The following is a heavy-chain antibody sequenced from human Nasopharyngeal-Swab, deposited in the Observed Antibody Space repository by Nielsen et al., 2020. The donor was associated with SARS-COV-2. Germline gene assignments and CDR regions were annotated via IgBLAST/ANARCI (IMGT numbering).Heavy chain of an antibody. D-gene: IGHD6-19*01. V-gene: IGHV3-23*01. Sequence: GGSLRLSCAVSGFYFRSYAMNWVRQAPGKGLEWVSVIRGTGTETYSADSVKGRFTISRDNSQNMVYLQMDSLRVEDTAVYYCSKWGRNHHESSGYVYWGQGILVTVSS. CDR1: GFYFRSYA. CDR2: IRGTGTET. J-gene: IGHJ4*02. CDR3: SKWGRNHHESSGYVY.